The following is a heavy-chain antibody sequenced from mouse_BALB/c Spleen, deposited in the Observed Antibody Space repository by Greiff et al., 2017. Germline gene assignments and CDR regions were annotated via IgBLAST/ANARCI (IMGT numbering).Heavy chain of an antibody. Sequence: QVQLKESGPGLVAPSQSLSITCTVSGFSLTSYGVHWVRQPPGKGLEWLGVIWAGGSTNYNSALMSRLSISKDNSKSQVFLKMNSLQTDDTAMYYCARGGYEEGAWFAYWGQGTLVTVSA. D-gene: IGHD2-2*01. CDR2: IWAGGST. J-gene: IGHJ3*01. CDR1: GFSLTSYG. CDR3: ARGGYEEGAWFAY. V-gene: IGHV2-9*02.